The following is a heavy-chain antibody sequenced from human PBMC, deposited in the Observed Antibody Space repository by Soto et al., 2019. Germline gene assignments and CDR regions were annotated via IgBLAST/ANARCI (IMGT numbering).Heavy chain of an antibody. CDR2: ISAYNGNT. CDR3: ARDFDYYGSSGYYYVDDY. Sequence: ASVKVSCKASGYTFTSYGISWVRQAPGQGLEWMGWISAYNGNTNYAQKLQGRVTMTTDTSTSTAYMELRSLRSDDTAVYYCARDFDYYGSSGYYYVDDYWGQGTLVTVSS. V-gene: IGHV1-18*01. J-gene: IGHJ4*02. CDR1: GYTFTSYG. D-gene: IGHD3-22*01.